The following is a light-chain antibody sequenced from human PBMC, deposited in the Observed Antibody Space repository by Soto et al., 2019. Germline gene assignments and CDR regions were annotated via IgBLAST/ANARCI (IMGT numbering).Light chain of an antibody. CDR2: EVS. CDR3: TSYTSSSTFV. Sequence: QSVLTQPASVSGSPGQSITISCTGTSSDVGGYNYVSWYQHHPGKASKLMIYEVSSRPSGVSNRFSGSKSGNTASLTISGLQAEDESDYYCTSYTSSSTFVFGGGTKLTVL. V-gene: IGLV2-14*01. J-gene: IGLJ2*01. CDR1: SSDVGGYNY.